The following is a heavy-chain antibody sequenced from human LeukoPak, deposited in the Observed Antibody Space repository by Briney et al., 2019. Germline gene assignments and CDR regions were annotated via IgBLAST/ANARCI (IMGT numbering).Heavy chain of an antibody. V-gene: IGHV4-34*01. J-gene: IGHJ4*02. Sequence: PGGSLRLSCAASGFNFSTYSMNWIRQPPGKGLEWIGEINHSGSSNYNPSLKSRVTISVDTSKNQFSLKLSSVTAADTAVYYCARSGTYQHSSSYDYWGQGTLVTVSS. CDR2: INHSGSS. CDR1: GFNFSTYS. D-gene: IGHD6-13*01. CDR3: ARSGTYQHSSSYDY.